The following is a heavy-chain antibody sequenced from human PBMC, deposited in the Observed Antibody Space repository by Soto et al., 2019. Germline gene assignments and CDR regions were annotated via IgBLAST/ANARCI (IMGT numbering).Heavy chain of an antibody. CDR3: ARLKDSSGYYLYYFDY. Sequence: ASVKVSCKASGYTFTSYPFSWVRQAPGQGLEWMGWISAYNGNTNYAQKVQGRVTMTTDTSTSTAYMELRSLRSDDTAVYYCARLKDSSGYYLYYFDYWGQGTLVTVSS. CDR2: ISAYNGNT. CDR1: GYTFTSYP. J-gene: IGHJ4*02. V-gene: IGHV1-18*04. D-gene: IGHD3-22*01.